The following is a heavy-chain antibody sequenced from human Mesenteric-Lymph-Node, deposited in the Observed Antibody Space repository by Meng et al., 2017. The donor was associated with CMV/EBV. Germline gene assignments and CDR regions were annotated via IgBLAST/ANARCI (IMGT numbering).Heavy chain of an antibody. CDR2: IYYNGAT. J-gene: IGHJ4*02. V-gene: IGHV4-31*03. CDR1: GDSISTSAGYY. CDR3: AKDSGSSPY. Sequence: CTVSGDSISTSAGYYWSWSRQHPGKGLEWIGYIYYNGATHYNPSLESRVAISVDTSKNQFSLKLTSVTAADTAVYYCAKDSGSSPYWGQGTLVTVSS. D-gene: IGHD3-22*01.